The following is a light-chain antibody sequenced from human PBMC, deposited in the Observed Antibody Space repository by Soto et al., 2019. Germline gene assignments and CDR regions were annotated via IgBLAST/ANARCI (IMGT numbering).Light chain of an antibody. Sequence: EIVLTQYPGTLSLSPGERATLSCRASQSVSSNFLAWYQQKPGQAPRLLIYGASSRAADIPDRFSGSGSGTEFTLTISRLEPEDFVVYYCQQYGSSPKTFGQGTKVEIK. CDR2: GAS. J-gene: IGKJ1*01. CDR1: QSVSSNF. CDR3: QQYGSSPKT. V-gene: IGKV3-20*01.